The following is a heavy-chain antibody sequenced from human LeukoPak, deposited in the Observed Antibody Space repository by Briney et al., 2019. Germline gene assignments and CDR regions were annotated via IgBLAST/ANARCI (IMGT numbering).Heavy chain of an antibody. V-gene: IGHV3-7*01. CDR2: IKEDGSEQ. D-gene: IGHD3-22*01. J-gene: IGHJ3*01. Sequence: GGSLRLSCAASGFTFSSYWMSWVRQAPGKGLECVANIKEDGSEQYYVDSVKGRLSISRDNAKNSLYLHMNSLGAEDTAVYYCARDWLAGNPYHAFDLWGKGTMVTVSS. CDR1: GFTFSSYW. CDR3: ARDWLAGNPYHAFDL.